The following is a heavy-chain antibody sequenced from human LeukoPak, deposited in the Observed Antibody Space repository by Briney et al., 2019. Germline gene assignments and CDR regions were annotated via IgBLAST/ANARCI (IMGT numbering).Heavy chain of an antibody. Sequence: SGRSLRLSCTASGFTFSSYGMHWVRQAPGKGLEWVAVISDDGSDKYYVDSVKGRFTISRDNSKNTLYLQMNSLRPEDTAVYYCTKAKVAVAGGLDYWGQGTLVTVSS. D-gene: IGHD6-19*01. J-gene: IGHJ4*02. CDR2: ISDDGSDK. CDR3: TKAKVAVAGGLDY. CDR1: GFTFSSYG. V-gene: IGHV3-30*18.